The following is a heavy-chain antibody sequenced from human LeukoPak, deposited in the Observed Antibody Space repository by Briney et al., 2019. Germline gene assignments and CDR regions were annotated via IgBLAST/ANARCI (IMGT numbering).Heavy chain of an antibody. CDR2: ISSSSSYI. CDR3: ARGEWERPFDY. CDR1: GFTFSSYS. D-gene: IGHD1-26*01. Sequence: GGSLRLSCAASGFTFSSYSMNWVRQAPGEGLEWVSSISSSSSYIYYADSVKGRFTISRDNAKNSLYLQMNSLRAEDRALYYCARGEWERPFDYWGQGTLVTVSS. V-gene: IGHV3-21*01. J-gene: IGHJ4*02.